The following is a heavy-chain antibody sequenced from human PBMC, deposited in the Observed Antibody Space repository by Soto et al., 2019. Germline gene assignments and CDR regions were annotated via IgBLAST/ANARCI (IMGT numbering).Heavy chain of an antibody. CDR1: GLTFSRHN. CDR3: ASWAGSWGDDQCYARPYDY. J-gene: IGHJ4*02. D-gene: IGHD2-2*01. CDR2: ISPSSTYI. Sequence: GGSLRLSCAASGLTFSRHNMNWFRQAPGKGLEWVSSISPSSTYIYYADSVKGRFTISRDNAKNSLYLQMNSLGAEDWAVYYCASWAGSWGDDQCYARPYDYWGQGTMVTVSS. V-gene: IGHV3-21*01.